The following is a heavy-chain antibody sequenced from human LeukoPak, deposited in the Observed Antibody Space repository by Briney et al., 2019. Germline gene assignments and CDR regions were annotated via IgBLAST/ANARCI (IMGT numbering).Heavy chain of an antibody. CDR1: RYTFTGYY. D-gene: IGHD2-2*01. J-gene: IGHJ6*02. CDR3: ARVLGIYCSSTSCRRYYYYGMDV. CDR2: INPNSGGT. V-gene: IGHV1-2*02. Sequence: ASVKVSCKASRYTFTGYYMHWVRQAPGQGLEWMGWINPNSGGTNYAQKFQGRVTMTRDTSISTAYMELSRLRSDDTAVYYCARVLGIYCSSTSCRRYYYYGMDVWGQGTTVTVSS.